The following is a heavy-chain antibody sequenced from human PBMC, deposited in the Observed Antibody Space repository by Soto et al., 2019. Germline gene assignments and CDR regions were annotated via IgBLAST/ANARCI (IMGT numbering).Heavy chain of an antibody. V-gene: IGHV1-2*02. CDR2: INLNSGAT. D-gene: IGHD3-16*01. CDR3: ARDASILVAYTVDY. CDR1: GYPFTGYY. J-gene: IGHJ4*02. Sequence: ASVKVSCKASGYPFTGYYMHWVRQAPGQGLEWMGWINLNSGATNYAQKFQGRVTMTRDTSISTAYMEVTRLRSDDTAVYYCARDASILVAYTVDYWGQGTLVTVSS.